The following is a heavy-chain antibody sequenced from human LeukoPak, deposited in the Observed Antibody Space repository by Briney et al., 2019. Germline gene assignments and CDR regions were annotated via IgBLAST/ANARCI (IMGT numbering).Heavy chain of an antibody. CDR3: AREIGGRLWFGELKETPREY. D-gene: IGHD3-10*01. CDR1: GFTFSTYS. J-gene: IGHJ4*02. CDR2: ISSSSSYI. V-gene: IGHV3-21*01. Sequence: GGSLRLSCAASGFTFSTYSMNGVRQAPGKGLEWVLSISSSSSYIYYADSVKGRFTISRDNAKNSLYLQMNSLRAEDTAVYYCAREIGGRLWFGELKETPREYWGQGTLVTASS.